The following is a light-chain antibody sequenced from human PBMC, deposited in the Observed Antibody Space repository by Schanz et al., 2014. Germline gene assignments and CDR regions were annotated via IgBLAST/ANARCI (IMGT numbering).Light chain of an antibody. V-gene: IGKV2-28*01. CDR1: QSLLHSNGYNY. Sequence: DIVMTQSPLSLPVTPGEPASISCRSSQSLLHSNGYNYLDWYLQKPGQSPQLLIYLGSNRASGVPDRFSGSGSGTDFTLKIGRVEAEDVGIYYCMQGTHWPLTFGQGTKLEIK. J-gene: IGKJ2*01. CDR2: LGS. CDR3: MQGTHWPLT.